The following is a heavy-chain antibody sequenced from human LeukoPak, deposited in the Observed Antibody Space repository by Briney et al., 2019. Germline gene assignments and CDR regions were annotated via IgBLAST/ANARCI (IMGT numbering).Heavy chain of an antibody. Sequence: GGPLRLSCAASGFTFSSYSMNWVRQAPGKGLEWVSSISSRSSYIYYADSVKGRFTISRDNAKNSLYLQMNSLRAEDTAVYYCARDRLVGATTVVYWGQGTLVTVSS. J-gene: IGHJ4*02. CDR2: ISSRSSYI. V-gene: IGHV3-21*01. D-gene: IGHD1-26*01. CDR1: GFTFSSYS. CDR3: ARDRLVGATTVVY.